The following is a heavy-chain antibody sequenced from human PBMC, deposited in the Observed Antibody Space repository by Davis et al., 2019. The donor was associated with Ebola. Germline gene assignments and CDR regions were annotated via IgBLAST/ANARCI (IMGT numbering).Heavy chain of an antibody. D-gene: IGHD6-13*01. J-gene: IGHJ4*02. CDR1: GYTFTGYY. CDR2: INPNSGGT. Sequence: AASVTVSCMASGYTFTGYYMHWVRQAPGQGLEWMGWINPNSGGTNYAQKFQGWVTMTRDTSISTAYMELSRLRSDDTAVYYCATTPRDSSWYYFDYWGQGTLVTVSS. CDR3: ATTPRDSSWYYFDY. V-gene: IGHV1-2*04.